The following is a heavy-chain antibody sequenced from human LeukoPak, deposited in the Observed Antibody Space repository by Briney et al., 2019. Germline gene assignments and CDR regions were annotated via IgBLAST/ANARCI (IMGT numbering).Heavy chain of an antibody. CDR1: GFTFSSYS. V-gene: IGHV3-21*01. CDR2: ISSSSSYI. D-gene: IGHD3-3*01. Sequence: GGSLKLSCAASGFTFSSYSMNWVRQAPGRGLEWVSSISSSSSYIYYADSVKGRFTISRDNAKNSLYLQINSLRAEDTAVYYCARAVPLRFLEWLPRGTDKFDYWGQGTLVTVSS. J-gene: IGHJ4*02. CDR3: ARAVPLRFLEWLPRGTDKFDY.